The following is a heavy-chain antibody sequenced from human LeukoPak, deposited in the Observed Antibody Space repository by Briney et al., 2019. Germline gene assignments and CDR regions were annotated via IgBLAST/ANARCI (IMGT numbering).Heavy chain of an antibody. J-gene: IGHJ4*02. CDR1: GYTLSELS. CDR2: FDPEDGET. V-gene: IGHV1-24*01. D-gene: IGHD6-19*01. CDR3: ATGQVAGIHAGY. Sequence: ASVKVSCKVSGYTLSELSMHWVRQAPGKGLEWMGGFDPEDGETIYAQKFQGRVTMTEDTSTDTAYMELSSLRSEDTAVYYCATGQVAGIHAGYWGQGTLVTVSS.